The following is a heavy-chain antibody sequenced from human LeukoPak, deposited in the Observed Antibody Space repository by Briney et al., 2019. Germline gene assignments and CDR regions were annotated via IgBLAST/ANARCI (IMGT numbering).Heavy chain of an antibody. CDR1: GGSVSSYEYY. D-gene: IGHD3-9*01. CDR3: ARLSKGRYFDYIFDH. CDR2: TYYSGSS. Sequence: SSETLSLTCSASGGSVSSYEYYWGWIRQPPGKGLEWIGNTYYSGSSYYNPSLKSRVTMSVDTSKNQFSLKMSSVTAADTAVYYCARLSKGRYFDYIFDHWGRGTLVTVSS. J-gene: IGHJ4*02. V-gene: IGHV4-39*01.